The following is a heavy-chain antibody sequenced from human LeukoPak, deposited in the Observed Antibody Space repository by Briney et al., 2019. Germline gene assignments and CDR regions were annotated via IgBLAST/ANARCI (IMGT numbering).Heavy chain of an antibody. J-gene: IGHJ6*03. Sequence: SETLSLTCAVSGYSISIGYYWGWIRQPPGKGLEWIGNIYHSGSTYYNPSLKSRVTISVDTSEDQFSLKLSSVTAADTAVYYCASFGWDGDYGRRYYYYMHVWGKGTTVTVSS. V-gene: IGHV4-38-2*01. CDR3: ASFGWDGDYGRRYYYYMHV. D-gene: IGHD4-17*01. CDR1: GYSISIGYY. CDR2: IYHSGST.